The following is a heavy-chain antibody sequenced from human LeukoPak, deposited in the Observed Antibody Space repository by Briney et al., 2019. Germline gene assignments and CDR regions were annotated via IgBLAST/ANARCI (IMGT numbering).Heavy chain of an antibody. CDR1: GYTFTGYY. V-gene: IGHV1-2*02. CDR3: ARDGGYSSSFTGYYYYMDV. CDR2: INPNSGGT. Sequence: ASVKVSCKASGYTFTGYYMHWVRQAPGQGLEWMGWINPNSGGTNYAQKFQGRVTMTRDTSISTAYMELSRLRSDDTAVYYCARDGGYSSSFTGYYYYMDVWGKGTTVTVSS. D-gene: IGHD6-13*01. J-gene: IGHJ6*03.